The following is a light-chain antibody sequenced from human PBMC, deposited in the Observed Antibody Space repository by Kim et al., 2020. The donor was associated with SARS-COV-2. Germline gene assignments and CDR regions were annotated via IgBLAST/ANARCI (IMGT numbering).Light chain of an antibody. CDR3: QSYGISLTSVL. V-gene: IGLV1-40*01. Sequence: QSVLTQPPSVSGAPGQRVTISCTGSNSDIGAGYDVNWYQQLPGTAPKLLIFGNVDRPSGVPDRFSGSRSGTSASLAITGLQAGDEADYYCQSYGISLTSVLFGGGTQLTVL. CDR2: GNV. J-gene: IGLJ3*02. CDR1: NSDIGAGYD.